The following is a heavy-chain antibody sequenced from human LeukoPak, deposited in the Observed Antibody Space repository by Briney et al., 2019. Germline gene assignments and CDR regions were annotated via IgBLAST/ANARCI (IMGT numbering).Heavy chain of an antibody. Sequence: GGSLRLSCAASGFTFSSYAMHWVRQAPGKGLEWVAVISYDGSNKYYADSVKGRFTISRDNSKNTLYLQMNSLRAEDTAVYYCAKDSATVTTVLDYWGQGTLVTVSS. V-gene: IGHV3-30*04. CDR2: ISYDGSNK. J-gene: IGHJ4*02. CDR3: AKDSATVTTVLDY. CDR1: GFTFSSYA. D-gene: IGHD4-17*01.